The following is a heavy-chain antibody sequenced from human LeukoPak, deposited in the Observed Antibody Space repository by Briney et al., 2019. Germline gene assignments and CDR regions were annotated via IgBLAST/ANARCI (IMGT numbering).Heavy chain of an antibody. CDR3: ARTGGLAFDY. J-gene: IGHJ4*02. CDR2: IYYSGCT. V-gene: IGHV4-59*08. Sequence: EWIGYIYYSGCTNYNPSLKSRVTISVDTSKNQFSLKLSSVTAADTAVYYCARTGGLAFDYWGQGTLVTVSS.